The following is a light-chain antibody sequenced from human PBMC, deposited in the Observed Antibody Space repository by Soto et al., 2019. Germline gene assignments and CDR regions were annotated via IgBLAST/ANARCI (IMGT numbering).Light chain of an antibody. V-gene: IGKV3-15*01. CDR1: QSVSSN. CDR3: QQYNNWLQT. Sequence: EIVMTQSPATLSVSPGERANLSCRASQSVSSNLAWYQQKPGQAPRLLIYGASTRATGIRARFSGSGSGTVFTLTISSLQSEDFAVYYCQQYNNWLQTFGQGTKGEIK. CDR2: GAS. J-gene: IGKJ1*01.